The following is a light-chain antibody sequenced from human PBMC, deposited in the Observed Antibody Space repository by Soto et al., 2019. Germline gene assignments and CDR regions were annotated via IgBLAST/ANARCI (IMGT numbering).Light chain of an antibody. CDR2: WAS. V-gene: IGKV4-1*01. Sequence: DIVMTQSPDSLGVSLGERATINCKSSQSVLYSSDNKNYLAWFQQKPGQPPKLLIYWASTRGSGVPDRFSGGGSGTDFTLTISSLQAEDVAVYYCQQYYSTPLTFGGGTKVEIK. J-gene: IGKJ4*01. CDR3: QQYYSTPLT. CDR1: QSVLYSSDNKNY.